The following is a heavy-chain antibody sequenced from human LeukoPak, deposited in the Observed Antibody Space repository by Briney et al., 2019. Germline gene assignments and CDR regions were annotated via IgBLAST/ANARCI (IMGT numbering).Heavy chain of an antibody. J-gene: IGHJ3*02. CDR3: ARGPYSYDSSGAFDI. CDR2: IYTSGST. V-gene: IGHV4-4*07. Sequence: SETLSLTCTVSGGSISSYYWSWIRQPAGKGLEWIGRIYTSGSTNYNPSLKSRVTISVDTSKNQFSLRLSSVTAADTAVYFCARGPYSYDSSGAFDIWGQGTMVTVSS. D-gene: IGHD3-22*01. CDR1: GGSISSYY.